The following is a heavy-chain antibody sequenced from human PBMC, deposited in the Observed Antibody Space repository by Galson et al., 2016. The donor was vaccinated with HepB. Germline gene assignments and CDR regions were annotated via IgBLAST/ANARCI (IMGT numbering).Heavy chain of an antibody. CDR1: GYIFTAYY. V-gene: IGHV1-2*02. D-gene: IGHD3-10*01. CDR2: INPNSGDT. CDR3: ATTKAYRVRRYAFDV. J-gene: IGHJ3*01. Sequence: SVKVSCKASGYIFTAYYMHWVRQAPGQGLEWMGWINPNSGDTNYAKKFRGRVTMTRYTSISTAYMELSGLRSDDTAVYYCATTKAYRVRRYAFDVWGQGTVVTVSS.